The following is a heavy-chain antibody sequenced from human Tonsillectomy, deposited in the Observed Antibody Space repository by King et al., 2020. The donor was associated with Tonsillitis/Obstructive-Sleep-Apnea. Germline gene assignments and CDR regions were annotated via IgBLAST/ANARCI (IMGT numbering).Heavy chain of an antibody. CDR3: AKERGDGDYDLVH. Sequence: VQLVESGGGLVQPGGSLRLSCAASGFTFSNYAMSWVRQAPGKELEWVSSVTGSHGTTYYADSVKGRFTISRDNSKSTLYLQMNSLRAEDTAVYYCAKERGDGDYDLVHWGQGTLVTVSS. CDR1: GFTFSNYA. D-gene: IGHD4-17*01. V-gene: IGHV3-23*04. CDR2: VTGSHGTT. J-gene: IGHJ4*02.